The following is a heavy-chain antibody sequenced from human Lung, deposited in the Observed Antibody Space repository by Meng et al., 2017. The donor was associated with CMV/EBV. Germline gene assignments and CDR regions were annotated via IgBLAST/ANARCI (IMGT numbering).Heavy chain of an antibody. CDR3: ASFPPPGKQWLVTDY. D-gene: IGHD6-19*01. CDR1: GGSISSSNW. CDR2: IYHSGST. Sequence: QVSLQGQGPGLLKPSGPLSLTCAVSGGSISSSNWWSWVRQPPGKGLEWIGEIYHSGSTNYNPSLKSRVTISVDKSKNQFSLKLSSVTAADTAVYYCASFPPPGKQWLVTDYWGQGTLVTVSS. V-gene: IGHV4-4*02. J-gene: IGHJ4*02.